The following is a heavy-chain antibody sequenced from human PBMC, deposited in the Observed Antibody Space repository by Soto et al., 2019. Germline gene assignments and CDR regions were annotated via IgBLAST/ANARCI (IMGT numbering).Heavy chain of an antibody. J-gene: IGHJ4*01. CDR1: GDSISSTTYY. CDR3: VIHSCSSRSTTFVY. CDR2: TYYTGST. D-gene: IGHD6-6*01. V-gene: IGHV4-39*01. Sequence: SETLSLTCTVSGDSISSTTYYWGWIRQPPGKGLEWIGSTYYTGSTYYNPSLKSRATISGDTSKNQFSLKLSSVTAADTAVFSCVIHSCSSRSTTFVYWGHGTLVTVSS.